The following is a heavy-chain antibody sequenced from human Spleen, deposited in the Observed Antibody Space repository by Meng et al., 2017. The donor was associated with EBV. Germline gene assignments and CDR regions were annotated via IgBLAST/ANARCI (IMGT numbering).Heavy chain of an antibody. V-gene: IGHV4-34*01. J-gene: IGHJ4*02. CDR3: ARGSYYYDGDALGAY. Sequence: VQLQEWGAGLFKPSETLSLTCAVYGGSFSGWYWTWIRQPPWKGLEWIGEVNHNGNTNYHPSLKSRVTISVDTSENQFSLKLSSVTAADTAVYYCARGSYYYDGDALGAYWGQGTLVTVSS. CDR2: VNHNGNT. CDR1: GGSFSGWY. D-gene: IGHD3-22*01.